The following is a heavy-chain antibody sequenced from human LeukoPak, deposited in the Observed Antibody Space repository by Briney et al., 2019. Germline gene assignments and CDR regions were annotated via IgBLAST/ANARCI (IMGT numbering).Heavy chain of an antibody. CDR3: ARDTFGVVGDY. Sequence: PSETLSLTCTVSGGSISSGTYYWSWIRQPAGKGLEWIGRIYSSGSTNYNPSLKSRVAISVDTSKNQFSLKLSSVTAADTAVYYCARDTFGVVGDYWGQGTLVTVSS. D-gene: IGHD3-3*01. J-gene: IGHJ4*02. CDR2: IYSSGST. CDR1: GGSISSGTYY. V-gene: IGHV4-61*02.